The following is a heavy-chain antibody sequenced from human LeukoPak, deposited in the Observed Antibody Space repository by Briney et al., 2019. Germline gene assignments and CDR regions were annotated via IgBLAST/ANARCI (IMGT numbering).Heavy chain of an antibody. D-gene: IGHD6-19*01. J-gene: IGHJ4*02. V-gene: IGHV4-4*02. CDR2: IYHGGST. CDR3: AKDQVAKQWLGRALDY. CDR1: GGSISSSNW. Sequence: PSGTLTLTCAVSGGSISSSNWWRWVRQPPGKRLEWIGEIYHGGSTNYNPSLKSRVTKSVDKTKNQFSLKLSSVTAADTAVYYCAKDQVAKQWLGRALDYWGQGTLGTVSS.